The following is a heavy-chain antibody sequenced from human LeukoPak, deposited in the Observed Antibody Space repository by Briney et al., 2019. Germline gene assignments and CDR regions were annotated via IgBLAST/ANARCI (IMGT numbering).Heavy chain of an antibody. D-gene: IGHD3-10*01. CDR2: INSDGSST. Sequence: GGSLRLSCAASGFTFSSYWMHWVRQAPGKGLVWVSRINSDGSSTSYADSVKGRFTISRDNAKNTLYLQMNSLRAGDTAVYYCLFAPRGWFGNSWGQGTLVTVSS. V-gene: IGHV3-74*01. CDR3: LFAPRGWFGNS. J-gene: IGHJ4*02. CDR1: GFTFSSYW.